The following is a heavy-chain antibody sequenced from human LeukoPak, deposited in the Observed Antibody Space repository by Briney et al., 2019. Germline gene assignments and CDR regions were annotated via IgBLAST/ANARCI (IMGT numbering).Heavy chain of an antibody. Sequence: GGSLRLSCAASGFTVSSNYMSWVRQAPGKGLEWVAVISYDGSNKYYADSVKGRFTISRDNSKNTLYLQMNSLRAEDTAVYYCAKAVRLEPTDNWFDPWGQGTLVTVSS. CDR2: ISYDGSNK. CDR1: GFTVSSNY. D-gene: IGHD1-1*01. J-gene: IGHJ5*02. CDR3: AKAVRLEPTDNWFDP. V-gene: IGHV3-30*18.